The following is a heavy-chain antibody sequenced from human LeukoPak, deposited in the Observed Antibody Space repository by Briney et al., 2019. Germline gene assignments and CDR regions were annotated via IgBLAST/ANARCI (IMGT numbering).Heavy chain of an antibody. CDR1: GGSISSSYW. CDR2: VYHSGST. D-gene: IGHD1-1*01. Sequence: SETLSLTCAVSGGSISSSYWWSWVRQPPGKGLEWIGEVYHSGSTNYNPSLKSRVTISVDKSKNQFSLKLSSVTAADTAVYYCARESSNYNDAFDIWGQGTMVTVSS. J-gene: IGHJ3*02. V-gene: IGHV4-4*02. CDR3: ARESSNYNDAFDI.